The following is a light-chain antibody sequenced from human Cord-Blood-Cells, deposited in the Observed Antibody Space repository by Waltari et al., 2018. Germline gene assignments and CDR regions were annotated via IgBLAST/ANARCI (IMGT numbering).Light chain of an antibody. J-gene: IGLJ1*01. CDR3: CSYAGSSTYV. Sequence: QSALTQPASVSGSPGQSSTISCTGTSSDVGSYNLVSWYQQHPGKAPKLIIYEGSSRPSGVSNRFSGSKSGNTASLTISGLQAEDEADYYCCSYAGSSTYVFGTGTKVTVL. CDR2: EGS. CDR1: SSDVGSYNL. V-gene: IGLV2-23*01.